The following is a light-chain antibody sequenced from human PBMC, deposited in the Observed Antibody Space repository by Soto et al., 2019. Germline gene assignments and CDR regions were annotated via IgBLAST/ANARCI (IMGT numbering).Light chain of an antibody. Sequence: DIQMTQSPSSVSASVGDTVTITCRASQGLKFLAWYQQKPGKAPKLLIYDASSLESGVPSRFSGSGSGTEFTLTISSLQPDDFATYYCQQYNSYPSTFGQGTKVDNK. V-gene: IGKV1-5*01. CDR1: QGLKF. CDR3: QQYNSYPST. J-gene: IGKJ1*01. CDR2: DAS.